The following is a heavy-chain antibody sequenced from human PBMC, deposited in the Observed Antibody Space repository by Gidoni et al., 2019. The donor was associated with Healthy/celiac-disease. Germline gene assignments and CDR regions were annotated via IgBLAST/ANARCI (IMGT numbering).Heavy chain of an antibody. D-gene: IGHD6-19*01. V-gene: IGHV3-30-3*01. CDR2: ISYDGSNK. Sequence: QVQLVDSVGGVVQPGRSLRLSCAASGFSFGSYAMQWVRQAPGKGLDWVAVISYDGSNKYDADSVKGRLTISRDNSKNTRYLQMNSLRAEDTAVYYCARDGGKAVAGLYYFDYWGQGTLVTVSS. CDR3: ARDGGKAVAGLYYFDY. J-gene: IGHJ4*02. CDR1: GFSFGSYA.